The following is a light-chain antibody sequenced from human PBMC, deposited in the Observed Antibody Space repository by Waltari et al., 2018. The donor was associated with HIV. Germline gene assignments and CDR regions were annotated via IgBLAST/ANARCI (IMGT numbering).Light chain of an antibody. Sequence: ELVLTQSPGPLSLSPGERATISCRASQRVSSSYLAGYQPKPGQAPRLLIYGASSRATGIPDRFSGSGSGTDFTLTISRLEPEDFAVYYCQQYGSSPPYTFGQGTKLEIK. V-gene: IGKV3-20*01. CDR1: QRVSSSY. J-gene: IGKJ2*01. CDR3: QQYGSSPPYT. CDR2: GAS.